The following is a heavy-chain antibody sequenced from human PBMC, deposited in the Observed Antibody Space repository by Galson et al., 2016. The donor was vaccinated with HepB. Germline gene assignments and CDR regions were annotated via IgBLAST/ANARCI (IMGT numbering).Heavy chain of an antibody. CDR3: ARDGADFYDPSGFDF. Sequence: SVKVSCKASGYIFTKYGVSWVRQAPGQGLEWMGWISGDNGNTNFAQKFQGRITMTADTSTNIAYMELRSLRSDDTAVYYCARDGADFYDPSGFDFWGQGSLVTVSS. V-gene: IGHV1-18*01. CDR2: ISGDNGNT. CDR1: GYIFTKYG. D-gene: IGHD3-22*01. J-gene: IGHJ4*02.